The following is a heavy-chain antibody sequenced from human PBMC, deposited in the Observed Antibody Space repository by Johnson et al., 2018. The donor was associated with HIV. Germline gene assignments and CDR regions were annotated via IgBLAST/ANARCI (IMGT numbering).Heavy chain of an antibody. CDR2: ISNSGSSV. Sequence: VHLVESGGGLVKPGGSLRLSCAASGFTFNDYYMSWIRQAPGKGLEWVSYISNSGSSVYYADSVKGRFTISRDNAKNSLYLQMNSLRAEDTAVYYCARDSYDISGQQHDAFDIWGQGTMVTVSS. D-gene: IGHD3-22*01. J-gene: IGHJ3*02. V-gene: IGHV3-11*04. CDR3: ARDSYDISGQQHDAFDI. CDR1: GFTFNDYY.